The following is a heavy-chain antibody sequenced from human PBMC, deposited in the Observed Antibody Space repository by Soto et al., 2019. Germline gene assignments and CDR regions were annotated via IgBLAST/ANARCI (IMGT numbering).Heavy chain of an antibody. J-gene: IGHJ4*02. CDR2: VSIGGST. CDR3: AKRRGAGGHFDY. Sequence: ESGGGLVQPEGSLRLSCAASGFTFSSYAMGWVRQGPGKGLEWVVVVSIGGSTHYADSVRGRFTISRDNSKNTLSLQMNSLTAEDTAVYFCAKRRGAGGHFDYWGQGALVTVSS. V-gene: IGHV3-23*01. D-gene: IGHD2-15*01. CDR1: GFTFSSYA.